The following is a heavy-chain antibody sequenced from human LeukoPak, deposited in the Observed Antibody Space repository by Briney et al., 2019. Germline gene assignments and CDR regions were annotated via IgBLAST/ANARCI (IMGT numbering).Heavy chain of an antibody. CDR3: ARDKWGSWY. D-gene: IGHD7-27*01. J-gene: IGHJ4*02. V-gene: IGHV3-30-3*01. CDR2: ISYDGSNK. Sequence: GKSLRLSCAASGFTFSSYAMHWVRQAPGKGLEWVAVISYDGSNKYYADSVKGRFTISRDNAKNTLYLQMNSLRAEDTAVYYCARDKWGSWYWGQGALVTVSS. CDR1: GFTFSSYA.